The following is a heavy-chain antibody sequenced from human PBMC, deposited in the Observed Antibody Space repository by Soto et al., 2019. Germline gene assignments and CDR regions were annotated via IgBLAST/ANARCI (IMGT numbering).Heavy chain of an antibody. D-gene: IGHD3-3*01. CDR3: ARGGVSTRTFDY. V-gene: IGHV5-51*01. Sequence: PGESLKISCKGSGYSFTSYWIGWVRQMPGKGLELMGIIYPSDSDTRYRPSFQGQVNISADKSISSAYLQWSSLRASDTAMYYCARGGVSTRTFDYWGQGTPVTVSS. CDR2: IYPSDSDT. CDR1: GYSFTSYW. J-gene: IGHJ4*02.